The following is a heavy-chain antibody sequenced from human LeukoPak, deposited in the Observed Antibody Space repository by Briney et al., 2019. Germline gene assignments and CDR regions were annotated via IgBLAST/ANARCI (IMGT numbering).Heavy chain of an antibody. V-gene: IGHV3-7*01. CDR1: GFTFSSYW. Sequence: PGGSLRLSCAASGFTFSSYWMSWVRQAPGKGLEWVANIKQDGSEKYYVDSVKGRFTISRDNAKNSLYLQMNSLRAEDTAVYYCAREIPIAAASQPTFDYWGQGTLVTVSS. D-gene: IGHD6-13*01. CDR2: IKQDGSEK. CDR3: AREIPIAAASQPTFDY. J-gene: IGHJ4*02.